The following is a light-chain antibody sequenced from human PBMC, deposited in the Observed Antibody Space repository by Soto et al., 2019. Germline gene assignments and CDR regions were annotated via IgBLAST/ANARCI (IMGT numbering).Light chain of an antibody. CDR1: QSISSW. CDR3: QQYNSYP. V-gene: IGKV1-5*01. Sequence: DIQMTQSPSTLSASVGDRVTITCRASQSISSWLAWYQQKPGKAPKLLIYDASSLESGVPSRFSGSGSGTEFTLTISSLQPDDFATYYCQQYNSYPFGQGTKVDIK. J-gene: IGKJ1*01. CDR2: DAS.